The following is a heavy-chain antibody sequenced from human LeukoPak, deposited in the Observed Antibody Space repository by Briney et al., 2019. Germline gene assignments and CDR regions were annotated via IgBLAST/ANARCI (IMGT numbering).Heavy chain of an antibody. CDR2: IRYDGSNK. CDR3: AKVVGLNYGHEGGAFDI. J-gene: IGHJ3*02. D-gene: IGHD4-17*01. CDR1: GFTFSSYG. V-gene: IGHV3-30*02. Sequence: GGSLRLSCAASGFTFSSYGMHWVRQAPGKGLEWVAFIRYDGSNKYYADSVKGRFTISRDNSKNTLYLQMNSLRAEDTAVYYCAKVVGLNYGHEGGAFDIWGQGTMVTVSS.